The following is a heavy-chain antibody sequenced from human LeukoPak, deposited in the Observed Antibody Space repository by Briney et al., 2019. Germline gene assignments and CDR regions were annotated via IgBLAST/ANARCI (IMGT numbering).Heavy chain of an antibody. Sequence: SETLSLTCTVSGGSISSSSYYWGWIRQPPGKGLEWIGSIYYSGSTYYNPSLKSRVTISVDTSKNQFSLKLSSVTAADTAVYYCARLYNWNDNYWGQGTLVTVSS. CDR3: ARLYNWNDNY. CDR2: IYYSGST. CDR1: GGSISSSSYY. D-gene: IGHD1-1*01. V-gene: IGHV4-39*01. J-gene: IGHJ4*02.